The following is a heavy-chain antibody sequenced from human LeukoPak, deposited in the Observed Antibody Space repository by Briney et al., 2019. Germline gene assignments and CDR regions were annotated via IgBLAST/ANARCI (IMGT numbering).Heavy chain of an antibody. CDR1: GVSISSYY. J-gene: IGHJ4*02. D-gene: IGHD6-19*01. CDR2: VFTSGST. CDR3: ARGGSSGWYYFDY. Sequence: SETLSLTCTVSGVSISSYYWGWIRQPAGKGPEWIGRVFTSGSTNYNLSLKSRVTMSIDTSKNQFSLKLSSVTAADTAVYYCARGGSSGWYYFDYWGQGTLVTVSS. V-gene: IGHV4-4*07.